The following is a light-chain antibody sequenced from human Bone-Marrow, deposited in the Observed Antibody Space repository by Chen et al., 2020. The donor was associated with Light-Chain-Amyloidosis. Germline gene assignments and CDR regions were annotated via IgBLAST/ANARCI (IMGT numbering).Light chain of an antibody. CDR3: QQYNNWPPIT. Sequence: EIVMTQSPATLSVSPVERATLSCRASQSVSSNLALYQQKPGQAPRLLIYGASTRATGIPARFSGSGSGTEFTLTISSLQSEDFAVYYCQQYNNWPPITLGQGTRLEIK. CDR2: GAS. CDR1: QSVSSN. J-gene: IGKJ5*01. V-gene: IGKV3-15*01.